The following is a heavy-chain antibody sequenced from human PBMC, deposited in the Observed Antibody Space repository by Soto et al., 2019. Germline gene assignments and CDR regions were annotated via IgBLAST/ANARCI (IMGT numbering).Heavy chain of an antibody. CDR3: ARAYSDAFDI. Sequence: GGSLRLSCAASGFTFSDYYMTWIRQAPGKGLEWVSYISSSGTGIYYADSVKGRFTISRDNGKNSLYLQMSSLRVEDTAVYYCARAYSDAFDIWGQGTMVTVSS. J-gene: IGHJ3*02. V-gene: IGHV3-11*01. CDR1: GFTFSDYY. D-gene: IGHD2-15*01. CDR2: ISSSGTGI.